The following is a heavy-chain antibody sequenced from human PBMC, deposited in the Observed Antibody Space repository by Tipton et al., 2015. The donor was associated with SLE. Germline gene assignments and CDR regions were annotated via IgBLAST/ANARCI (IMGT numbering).Heavy chain of an antibody. CDR3: AKAQARQQLALGY. D-gene: IGHD6-13*01. V-gene: IGHV3-7*01. CDR2: IKEDGSEK. J-gene: IGHJ4*02. Sequence: AVSGSTFSSYWMTWVRQAPGKGLEGGSNIKEDGSEKNYADSVKGRFTISRDNAENSLYVQMNSLRSDDTAVYYCAKAQARQQLALGYWGQGTRVTVSS. CDR1: GSTFSSYW.